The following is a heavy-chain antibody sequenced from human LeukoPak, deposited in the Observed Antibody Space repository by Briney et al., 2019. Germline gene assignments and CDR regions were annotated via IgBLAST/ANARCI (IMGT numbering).Heavy chain of an antibody. Sequence: PGGSLRPSCAASGFTFDDYGMSWVRQAPGKGLEWVSGINWNGGSTGYADSVKGRFTISRDNAKNSLYLQMNSLRAEDTALYYCARNSSSWYPVSGSDGYDIWGQGTMVTVSS. CDR2: INWNGGST. CDR1: GFTFDDYG. CDR3: ARNSSSWYPVSGSDGYDI. V-gene: IGHV3-20*04. J-gene: IGHJ3*02. D-gene: IGHD6-13*01.